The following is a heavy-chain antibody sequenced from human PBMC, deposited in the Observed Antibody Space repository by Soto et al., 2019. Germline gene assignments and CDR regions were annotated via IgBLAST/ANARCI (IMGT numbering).Heavy chain of an antibody. CDR2: LSYDGSNK. V-gene: IGHV3-30*18. CDR1: GFTFSNFG. D-gene: IGHD1-26*01. CDR3: AKDLRGNSPYYFDY. J-gene: IGHJ4*02. Sequence: GGSLRLSCAASGFTFSNFGIHWVRQAPGKGLEWVAVLSYDGSNKYYADSVKGRFTISRDNSKNTLYLQMNSLRAEDTAVYYCAKDLRGNSPYYFDYWGQGTLVTVSS.